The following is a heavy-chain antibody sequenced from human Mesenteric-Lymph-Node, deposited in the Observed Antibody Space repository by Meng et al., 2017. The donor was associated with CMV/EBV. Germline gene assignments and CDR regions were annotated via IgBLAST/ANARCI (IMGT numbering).Heavy chain of an antibody. V-gene: IGHV1-2*02. Sequence: ASVKVSCKTSGYTFTDNYIYWVRQAPGQGLEWMAEINPISGGTNYASKFQGRVTMTRDTSISTAYMDLSNLRSDDTAVYYCARQSGRYSAFDIWGQGTMVTVSS. CDR1: GYTFTDNY. D-gene: IGHD1-26*01. CDR3: ARQSGRYSAFDI. CDR2: INPISGGT. J-gene: IGHJ3*02.